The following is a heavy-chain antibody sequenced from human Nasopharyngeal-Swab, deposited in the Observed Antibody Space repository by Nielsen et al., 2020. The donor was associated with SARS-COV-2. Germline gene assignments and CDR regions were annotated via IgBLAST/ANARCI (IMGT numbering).Heavy chain of an antibody. CDR3: ARMVYADY. CDR1: GDSISRYY. V-gene: IGHV4-59*01. J-gene: IGHJ4*02. CDR2: IYYTGST. Sequence: SETLSLTCTVSGDSISRYYWSWFRQPPGKGLEWIGYIYYTGSTNYNPSLRSRVTISIDTSKKHFSLELTSLTAADTAVYYCARMVYADYWGQGILVTVSS. D-gene: IGHD2-8*01.